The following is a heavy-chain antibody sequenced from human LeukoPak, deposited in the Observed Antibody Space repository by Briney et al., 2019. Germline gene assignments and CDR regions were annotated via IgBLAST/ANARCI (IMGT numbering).Heavy chain of an antibody. Sequence: GGSLRLSCAASGFTFSSYGMHWVRQAPGKGLEWVAVISYDGSNKYYADSVKGRSTISRDNSKNTLYLQMNSLRAEDTAVYYCAKLRVAGTDFDYWGQGTLVTVSS. CDR1: GFTFSSYG. CDR3: AKLRVAGTDFDY. D-gene: IGHD6-19*01. CDR2: ISYDGSNK. J-gene: IGHJ4*02. V-gene: IGHV3-30*18.